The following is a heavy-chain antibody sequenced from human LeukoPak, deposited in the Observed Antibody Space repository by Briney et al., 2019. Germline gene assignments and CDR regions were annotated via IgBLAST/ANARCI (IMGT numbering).Heavy chain of an antibody. V-gene: IGHV4-59*01. CDR3: ERDDILTGYVDY. CDR2: IYYSGST. D-gene: IGHD3-9*01. Sequence: SETLSLTCTVSGGSISSYYWSWIQQPPGKGLEWIGYIYYSGSTNYNPSLKSRVTISVDTSKNQFSLKLSSVTAADTAVYYCERDDILTGYVDYWGQGTLVTVSS. CDR1: GGSISSYY. J-gene: IGHJ4*02.